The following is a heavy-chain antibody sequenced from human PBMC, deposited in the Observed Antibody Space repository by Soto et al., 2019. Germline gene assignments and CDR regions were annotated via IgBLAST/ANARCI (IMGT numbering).Heavy chain of an antibody. D-gene: IGHD6-13*01. Sequence: ASVKVSCKASGGTFSSYAISWVRQAPGQGLEWMGGIIPIFGTANYAQKFQGRVTITADKSTSTAHMELSSLRSEDTAVYYCVTAHSSSWYRSYYYGMDVWGQGTTVTV. CDR2: IIPIFGTA. V-gene: IGHV1-69*06. CDR1: GGTFSSYA. CDR3: VTAHSSSWYRSYYYGMDV. J-gene: IGHJ6*02.